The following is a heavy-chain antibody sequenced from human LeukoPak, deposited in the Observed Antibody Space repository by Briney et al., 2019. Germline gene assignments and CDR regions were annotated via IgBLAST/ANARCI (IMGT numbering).Heavy chain of an antibody. CDR1: GYTFTSYG. D-gene: IGHD3-3*01. CDR2: ISAYNGNT. CDR3: AREGPPTLRSLEWFPGPQTDNWFDP. J-gene: IGHJ5*02. Sequence: GASVKVSCKASGYTFTSYGISWVRQAPGQGLEWMGWISAYNGNTNYAQKLQGRVTMTTDTSTSTAYMELRSLRSDDTAVYYCAREGPPTLRSLEWFPGPQTDNWFDPWGQGTLVTVSS. V-gene: IGHV1-18*01.